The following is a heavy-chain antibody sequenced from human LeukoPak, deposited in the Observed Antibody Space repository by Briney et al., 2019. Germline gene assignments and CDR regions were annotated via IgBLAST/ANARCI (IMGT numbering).Heavy chain of an antibody. D-gene: IGHD1-20*01. V-gene: IGHV1-46*01. Sequence: ASVTVSCTASGYTFTIYYMHWVRQAPGQGLEWMGIINPSGGSTSYAQKFQGRVTMTRDTSTSTVYMELSSLRSEDTAVYYCAREPNEAYNWNVEYFDYWGQETLVTVSS. CDR1: GYTFTIYY. CDR2: INPSGGST. CDR3: AREPNEAYNWNVEYFDY. J-gene: IGHJ4*02.